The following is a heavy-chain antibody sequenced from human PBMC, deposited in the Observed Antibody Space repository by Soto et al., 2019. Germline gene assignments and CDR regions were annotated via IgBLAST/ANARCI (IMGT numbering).Heavy chain of an antibody. D-gene: IGHD6-13*01. J-gene: IGHJ5*02. CDR2: ISAYKGNT. CDR1: GYTFTSYG. V-gene: IGHV1-18*01. CDR3: ARDLNRGIAAAGIYGSNWFDP. Sequence: QVQLVQSGAEVKKPGASVKVSCKASGYTFTSYGISWVRQAPGQGLEWMGWISAYKGNTNYAQKLQGRVTMTTDTSTSKAYMELRSLRSDDTAVYYCARDLNRGIAAAGIYGSNWFDPWGQGTLVTVSS.